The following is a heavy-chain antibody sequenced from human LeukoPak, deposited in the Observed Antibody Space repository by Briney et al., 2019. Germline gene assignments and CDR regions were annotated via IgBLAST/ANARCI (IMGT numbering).Heavy chain of an antibody. CDR2: ISGGSGTI. D-gene: IGHD6-13*01. Sequence: PGGSLRLSCAASGFTFSGYFMNWVRQAPGKGLQWVSYISGGSGTIYYADSMRGRFTISRDNAENSLYLQMNSLRADDTAVYYCARRNSNWAFDYWGQGTLVTVSS. V-gene: IGHV3-48*04. CDR3: ARRNSNWAFDY. J-gene: IGHJ4*02. CDR1: GFTFSGYF.